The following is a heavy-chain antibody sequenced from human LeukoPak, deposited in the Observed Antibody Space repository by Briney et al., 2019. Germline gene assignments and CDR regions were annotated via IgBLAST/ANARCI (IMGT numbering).Heavy chain of an antibody. CDR1: GYTFTSHG. Sequence: ASVRVSSKASGYTFTSHGIGWVRQAPGHGPEWMGWISADTGNTNYAQKLQGRVTMTTDTSTRTAYMELRSLRSDDTAIYYCARATGKLILFDNWGPGTLVTVSS. V-gene: IGHV1-18*01. CDR3: ARATGKLILFDN. CDR2: ISADTGNT. D-gene: IGHD1-26*01. J-gene: IGHJ4*03.